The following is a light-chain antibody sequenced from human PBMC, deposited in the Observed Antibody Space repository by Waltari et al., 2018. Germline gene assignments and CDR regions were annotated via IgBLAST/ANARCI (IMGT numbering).Light chain of an antibody. CDR1: VLAVKH. CDR2: KDS. V-gene: IGLV3-27*01. J-gene: IGLJ2*01. CDR3: YSATDNNR. Sequence: SYELTQPSSVSVSPGQTARITCSGDVLAVKHVRWFQQKPGPAPVLVIYKDSERPSGIPERFSGSSSGTTVTLTISGAQVEDDGDYYCYSATDNNRFGGGTKLTVL.